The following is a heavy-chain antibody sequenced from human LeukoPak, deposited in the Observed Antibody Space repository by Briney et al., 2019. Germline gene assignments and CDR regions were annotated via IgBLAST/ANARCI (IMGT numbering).Heavy chain of an antibody. CDR1: GFTFSSYS. V-gene: IGHV3-21*01. CDR3: ARGDILTGYYPPSGGFDY. D-gene: IGHD3-9*01. CDR2: ISSSSSYI. J-gene: IGHJ4*02. Sequence: GGSLRLSCAASGFTFSSYSMNWVRQAPGKGLEGVSSISSSSSYIHYADSVKGRITISRDNAKNSLYLQMNSLRAEDTAVYYCARGDILTGYYPPSGGFDYWGQGTLVTVSS.